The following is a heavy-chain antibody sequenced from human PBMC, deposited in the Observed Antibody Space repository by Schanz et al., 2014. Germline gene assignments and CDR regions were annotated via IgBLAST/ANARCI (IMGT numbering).Heavy chain of an antibody. CDR1: GFTFNYVW. CDR3: TRDRGALINHNDALDL. Sequence: VQLVESGGGLISPGGSLRLSCVASGFTFNYVWMSWVRQAPGQGLEKVAVTSTDGTKTYYAASVRGRFTISRDNSKNTVYLQMNSLRSEETAVYYCTRDRGALINHNDALDLWGQGTMVSVSS. V-gene: IGHV3-30*03. J-gene: IGHJ3*01. D-gene: IGHD3-16*01. CDR2: TSTDGTKT.